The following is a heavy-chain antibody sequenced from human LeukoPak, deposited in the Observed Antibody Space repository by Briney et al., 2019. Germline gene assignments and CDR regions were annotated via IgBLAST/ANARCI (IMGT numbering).Heavy chain of an antibody. CDR2: ISSSSIAI. Sequence: GGSLRLSSAAPGFTFSSYSMNCVRQAPRKGLEWVSSISSSSIAIYYADSVNGRFTISRDNSKNTLFLQMYSLRAEDTAVYYCAKSRYCTTTSCYDGLDSWGQGTLFTVSS. V-gene: IGHV3-21*06. J-gene: IGHJ4*02. CDR1: GFTFSSYS. CDR3: AKSRYCTTTSCYDGLDS. D-gene: IGHD2-2*01.